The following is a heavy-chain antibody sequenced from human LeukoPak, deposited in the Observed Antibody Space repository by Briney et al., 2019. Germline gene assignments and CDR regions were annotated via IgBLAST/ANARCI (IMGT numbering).Heavy chain of an antibody. CDR3: ARGMSSSWLLFDY. Sequence: GGSLRLSCAASGFTFSDYYMSWIRQAPGKGLEWVSYISSSSSYTNYADSVKGRFTISRDNAKNSLYLQMNSLRAEDTAVYYCARGMSSSWLLFDYWGQGTLVTVPS. J-gene: IGHJ4*02. CDR1: GFTFSDYY. CDR2: ISSSSSYT. D-gene: IGHD6-13*01. V-gene: IGHV3-11*06.